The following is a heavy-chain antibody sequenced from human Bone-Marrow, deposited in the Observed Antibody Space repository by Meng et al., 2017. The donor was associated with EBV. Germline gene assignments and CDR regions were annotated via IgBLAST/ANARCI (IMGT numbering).Heavy chain of an antibody. CDR3: ASESGRGFTPDY. CDR1: GGTFRSDA. CDR2: LIPMSDAP. D-gene: IGHD3-10*01. V-gene: IGHV1-69*01. J-gene: IGHJ4*02. Sequence: QGQVVRSGAEVKKPGSSMRGSCKTSGGTFRSDAISWVRQAPGQGLEWMGGLIPMSDAPHYAQKFQGRVTITADESTSTHYMDLSGLRSEDTAVYYCASESGRGFTPDYWGQGTLVTVSS.